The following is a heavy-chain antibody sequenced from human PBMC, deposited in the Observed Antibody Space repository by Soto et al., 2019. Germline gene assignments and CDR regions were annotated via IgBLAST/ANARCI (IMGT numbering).Heavy chain of an antibody. CDR2: ISSGGDNT. Sequence: EVQLLESGGGLRQPGGSLRLSCVASGYNFNKYYVSWVRQAPGKGLEWVSAISSGGDNTHYADSVKGRFTITRDNSKNMLYLERNSLTVEDTDVYSCVRRAQYFDGTGFHAFAIGGEWTRVTVSS. D-gene: IGHD3-22*01. CDR3: VRRAQYFDGTGFHAFAI. V-gene: IGHV3-23*01. CDR1: GYNFNKYY. J-gene: IGHJ3*02.